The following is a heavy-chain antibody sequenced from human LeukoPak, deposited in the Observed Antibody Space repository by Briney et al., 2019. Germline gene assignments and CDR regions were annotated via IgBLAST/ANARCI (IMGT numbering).Heavy chain of an antibody. CDR3: ARAHSYVGYYYMDV. CDR2: ISAYNGNT. J-gene: IGHJ6*03. V-gene: IGHV1-18*01. CDR1: GYTFTSYG. Sequence: GASVKVSRKASGYTFTSYGITWVRQAPGQGLEWMGWISAYNGNTNYAEKFQGRVTMTTDTSTSTVYMELRSLRSDDTAVYYCARAHSYVGYYYMDVWGKGTTVTVSS. D-gene: IGHD5-18*01.